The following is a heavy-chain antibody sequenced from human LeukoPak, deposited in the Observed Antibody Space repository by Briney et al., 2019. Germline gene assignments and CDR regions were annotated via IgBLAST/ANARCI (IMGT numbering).Heavy chain of an antibody. Sequence: GGSLRLSCAASGFTFSSYAMSWVRQAPGKGLEWVSAISGSGGSTYYADSVKGRFTISRDNSKNTLYLQMSSLRAEDTAVYYCATHSSSWPYYYYMDVWGKGTTVTVSS. J-gene: IGHJ6*03. D-gene: IGHD6-13*01. CDR3: ATHSSSWPYYYYMDV. CDR2: ISGSGGST. CDR1: GFTFSSYA. V-gene: IGHV3-23*01.